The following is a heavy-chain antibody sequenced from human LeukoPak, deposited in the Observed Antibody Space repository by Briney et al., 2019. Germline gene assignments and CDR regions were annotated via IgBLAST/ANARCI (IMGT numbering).Heavy chain of an antibody. J-gene: IGHJ3*02. CDR1: GFTFDDYA. CDR2: INLSSGSI. CDR3: AKGFWGDDAFDK. V-gene: IGHV3-9*01. Sequence: GRSLRLSCAASGFTFDDYAMHWVRQAPGKGLEWVSGINLSSGSIGYADSVKGRFAISRDNANNSLYLQMDSLRAEDTALYFCAKGFWGDDAFDKWGQGTMVTVSS. D-gene: IGHD7-27*01.